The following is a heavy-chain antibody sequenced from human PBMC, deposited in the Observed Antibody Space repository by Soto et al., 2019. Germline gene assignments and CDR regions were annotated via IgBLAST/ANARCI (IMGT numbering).Heavy chain of an antibody. D-gene: IGHD2-15*01. CDR3: ARDTGYCSGGSCYQGAYYYYGMDV. CDR1: GFTVSSNY. CDR2: IYSGGST. Sequence: GGSLRLSCAASGFTVSSNYMSWVRQAPGKGLEWVSVIYSGGSTYYADSVKGRFTISRDNSKNTLYLQMNSLRAEDTAVYYCARDTGYCSGGSCYQGAYYYYGMDVWGQGTTVTVSS. V-gene: IGHV3-53*01. J-gene: IGHJ6*02.